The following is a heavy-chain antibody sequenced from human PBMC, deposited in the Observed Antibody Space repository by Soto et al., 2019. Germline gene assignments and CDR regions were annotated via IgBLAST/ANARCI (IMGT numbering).Heavy chain of an antibody. V-gene: IGHV4-34*01. D-gene: IGHD6-6*01. Sequence: PSETLSLTCAVYGGSFSGYYWSWIRQRPGKGLEWIGEINHSGSTNYNPSLKSRVTISVDTSKNQFSLKLSSVTAADTAVYYCARGGRRPQLSWYSSSSDMPPRIKNYYYGMDVWGQGTTVTVSS. J-gene: IGHJ6*02. CDR3: ARGGRRPQLSWYSSSSDMPPRIKNYYYGMDV. CDR2: INHSGST. CDR1: GGSFSGYY.